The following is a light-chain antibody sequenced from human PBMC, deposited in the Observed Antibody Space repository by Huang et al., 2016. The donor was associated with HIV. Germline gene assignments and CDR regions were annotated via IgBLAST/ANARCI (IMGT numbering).Light chain of an antibody. CDR3: QQYGSSPPT. Sequence: EIVLTQSPGTLSLSPGERATLSCRASQSVSSSYVAWYQQKPGQAPRLLIYGASSRAIGIPDRFSGSGSGTDFTLTISRLEPEDFAVYYCQQYGSSPPTFGQGTKVEIK. J-gene: IGKJ1*01. CDR2: GAS. V-gene: IGKV3-20*01. CDR1: QSVSSSY.